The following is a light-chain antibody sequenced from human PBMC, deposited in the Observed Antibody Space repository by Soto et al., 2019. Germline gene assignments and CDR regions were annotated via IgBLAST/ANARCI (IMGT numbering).Light chain of an antibody. CDR2: GNI. Sequence: QSVLTQPPSVSGAPGQRVTISCTGSISNMGAGYDVHWYQQRPGTAPKLLIFGNINRPSGVPDRFSGSKSGTSASLAITGLQAEDEGDYYCQSYDSTLSASYVFGTGTKVTVL. CDR1: ISNMGAGYD. J-gene: IGLJ1*01. CDR3: QSYDSTLSASYV. V-gene: IGLV1-40*01.